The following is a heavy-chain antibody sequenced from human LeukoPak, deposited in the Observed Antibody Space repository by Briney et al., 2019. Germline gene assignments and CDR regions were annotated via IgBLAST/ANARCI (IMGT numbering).Heavy chain of an antibody. CDR2: ICYDGSNE. D-gene: IGHD3-16*01. CDR1: GFTFSNYG. J-gene: IGHJ4*02. Sequence: AGSLRLFSAASGFTFSNYGMYWVRQAPGKGLEWPAGICYDGSNEYYADSVKGRFTISRDNSKSTLYLQLGSLRAEDTAVYYCARDRNYAAASENPPLGHWGQGTLVTVSS. CDR3: ARDRNYAAASENPPLGH. V-gene: IGHV3-33*01.